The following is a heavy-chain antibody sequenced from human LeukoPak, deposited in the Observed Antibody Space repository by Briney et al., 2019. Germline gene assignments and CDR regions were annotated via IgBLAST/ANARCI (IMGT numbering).Heavy chain of an antibody. CDR2: IYYSGST. CDR1: GGSISSYY. CDR3: ARGADSSGYYSIFYFDY. V-gene: IGHV4-59*01. J-gene: IGHJ4*02. D-gene: IGHD3-22*01. Sequence: SETLSLTCTVSGGSISSYYWNWIRQPPGKGLEWMGYIYYSGSTNYNPSLKSRVTISVDTSKNQFSLKLSSVTAADTAVYYCARGADSSGYYSIFYFDYWGQGTLVTVSS.